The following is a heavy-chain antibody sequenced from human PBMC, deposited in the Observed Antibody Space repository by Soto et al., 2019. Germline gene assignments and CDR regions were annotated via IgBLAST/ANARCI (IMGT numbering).Heavy chain of an antibody. CDR1: GGSISSGDYY. V-gene: IGHV4-30-4*01. CDR2: IYYSGST. D-gene: IGHD4-4*01. Sequence: NPSETLSLTCTVSGGSISSGDYYWSWIRQPPGKGLEWIGYIYYSGSTYYNPSLKSRVTISVDTSKNQFSLKLSSVTAADTAVYYCARATALYGMDVWGQGTTVTVSS. J-gene: IGHJ6*02. CDR3: ARATALYGMDV.